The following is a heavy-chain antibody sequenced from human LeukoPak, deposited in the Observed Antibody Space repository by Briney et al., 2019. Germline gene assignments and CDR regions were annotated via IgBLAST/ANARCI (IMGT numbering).Heavy chain of an antibody. CDR2: IKQDGSEI. J-gene: IGHJ4*02. D-gene: IGHD5-24*01. CDR1: GFTFSSYW. V-gene: IGHV3-7*05. CDR3: ATIARDGYNYFFDY. Sequence: PGGSLRLSCAGSGFTFSSYWMSWVRQAPGKGLEWVANIKQDGSEIYYVDSVKGRFTISRDNAQNSLYLQMNSLRAEDTAVYYCATIARDGYNYFFDYWGPGTLVTVSS.